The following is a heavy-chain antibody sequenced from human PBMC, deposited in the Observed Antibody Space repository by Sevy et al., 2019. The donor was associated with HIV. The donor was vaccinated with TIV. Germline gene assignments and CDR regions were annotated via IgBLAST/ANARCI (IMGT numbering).Heavy chain of an antibody. D-gene: IGHD3-22*01. V-gene: IGHV4-39*01. J-gene: IGHJ6*02. CDR3: ARNTPRYYYDSSGRSGGMDV. Sequence: SETQSLTCTVSGGSISSSSYYWGWIRQPPGKGLEWIGSIYHSGSTYYNPSLKSRVTISVDTSKNQFSLKLSSVTAADTAVYYCARNTPRYYYDSSGRSGGMDVWGQGTTVTVSS. CDR2: IYHSGST. CDR1: GGSISSSSYY.